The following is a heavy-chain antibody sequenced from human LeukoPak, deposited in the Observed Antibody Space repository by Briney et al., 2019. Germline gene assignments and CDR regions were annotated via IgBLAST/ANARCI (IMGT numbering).Heavy chain of an antibody. CDR3: ARPLGDPDAFDI. CDR2: IYYSGST. J-gene: IGHJ3*02. Sequence: SETLSLTCTVSGGSISSYYWSWIRQPPGKGLEWIGYIYYSGSTNYNPSLKSRVTISVDTSKNQFSLKLSSVTAADTAVYYCARPLGDPDAFDIWGQGTMVTVSS. CDR1: GGSISSYY. V-gene: IGHV4-59*08. D-gene: IGHD2-21*02.